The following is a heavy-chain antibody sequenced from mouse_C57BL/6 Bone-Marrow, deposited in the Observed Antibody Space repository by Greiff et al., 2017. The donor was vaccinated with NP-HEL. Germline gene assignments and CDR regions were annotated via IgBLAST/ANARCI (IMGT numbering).Heavy chain of an antibody. CDR1: GFSLTSYG. CDR2: IWSGGST. Sequence: QVQLQQSGPGLVQPSQSLSITCTVSGFSLTSYGVHWVRQSPGKGLEWLGAIWSGGSTDYYAALIPRLSISKDNSKSQVFFKMNSLQADDTAIYYCARKFPYDSFAYWGQGTLVTVSA. CDR3: ARKFPYDSFAY. J-gene: IGHJ3*01. V-gene: IGHV2-2*01. D-gene: IGHD2-4*01.